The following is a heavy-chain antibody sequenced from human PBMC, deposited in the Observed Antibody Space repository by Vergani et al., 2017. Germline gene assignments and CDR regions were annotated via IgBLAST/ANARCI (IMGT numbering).Heavy chain of an antibody. CDR2: ISSSSSYI. Sequence: EVQLVESGGGLVKPGGSLRLSCAASGFTFSSYSMNWVRQAPGKGLEWVSSISSSSSYIYYADSVKGRFTISRDNAKNSLYLQMNSLRAEDTAVYYCARSPDYYGSGPCAYFDYWGQGTLVTVSS. J-gene: IGHJ4*02. D-gene: IGHD3-10*01. CDR1: GFTFSSYS. V-gene: IGHV3-21*01. CDR3: ARSPDYYGSGPCAYFDY.